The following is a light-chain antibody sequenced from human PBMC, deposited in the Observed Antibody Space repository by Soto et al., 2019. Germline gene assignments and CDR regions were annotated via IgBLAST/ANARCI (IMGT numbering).Light chain of an antibody. Sequence: QSALTQPASVSGSPGQSITISCTGTSSGIGNYDYVSRYQQHPGKAPKLLISEVSNRPSGVSYRFAGSKSGTTASLTISGLQAEDEADYYCSSYTRTSSYVFGGGTKVTVL. J-gene: IGLJ1*01. CDR3: SSYTRTSSYV. CDR2: EVS. CDR1: SSGIGNYDY. V-gene: IGLV2-14*01.